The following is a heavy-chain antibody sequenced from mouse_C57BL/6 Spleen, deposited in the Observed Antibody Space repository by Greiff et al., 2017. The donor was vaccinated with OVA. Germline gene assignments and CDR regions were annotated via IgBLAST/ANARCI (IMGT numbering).Heavy chain of an antibody. Sequence: EVKLMESGGGLVKPGGSLKLSCAASGFTFSDYGMHWVRQAPGKGLEWVAYISSGSSTIYYADTVKGRFTISRDNAKNTLFLQMTSLRSEDTAMDYCANDYYGFDYWGQGTTLTVSS. CDR1: GFTFSDYG. CDR3: ANDYYGFDY. J-gene: IGHJ2*01. CDR2: ISSGSSTI. D-gene: IGHD1-1*01. V-gene: IGHV5-17*01.